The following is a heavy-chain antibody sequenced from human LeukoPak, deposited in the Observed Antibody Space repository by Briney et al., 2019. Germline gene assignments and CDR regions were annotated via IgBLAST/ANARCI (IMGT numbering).Heavy chain of an antibody. Sequence: GGSLRLSCAPSGFTFSSYSMSWVRQAPGKGLEWVSYISSSSCTIYYADSVQGRFTISRDNAKNSLYLQLNSLRDEDTAVYYCARAATYYYDSSGYYPYAFDIWGQGTMVTVSS. CDR2: ISSSSCTI. CDR3: ARAATYYYDSSGYYPYAFDI. D-gene: IGHD3-22*01. V-gene: IGHV3-48*02. J-gene: IGHJ3*02. CDR1: GFTFSSYS.